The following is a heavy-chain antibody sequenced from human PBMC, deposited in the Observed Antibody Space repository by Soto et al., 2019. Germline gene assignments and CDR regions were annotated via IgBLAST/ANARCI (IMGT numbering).Heavy chain of an antibody. CDR3: TTTGRLLWFGETNY. CDR2: IKSKTDGGTT. V-gene: IGHV3-15*01. Sequence: GGSLRLSCAASGFTFSNAWMSWVRQAPGKGLEWVGRIKSKTDGGTTDYAEPVKGRFTISRDDSKNTLYLQMNSLKTEDTAVYYCTTTGRLLWFGETNYWGQGTLVTVSS. J-gene: IGHJ4*02. D-gene: IGHD3-10*01. CDR1: GFTFSNAW.